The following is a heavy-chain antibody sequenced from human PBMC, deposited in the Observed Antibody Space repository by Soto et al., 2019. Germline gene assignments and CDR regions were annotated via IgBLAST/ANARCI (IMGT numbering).Heavy chain of an antibody. CDR3: ARVGRFGELLTYYYGMDV. V-gene: IGHV4-39*01. D-gene: IGHD3-10*01. Sequence: LSLTCTVSGGSISSSSYYWGWIRQPPGKGLEWIGSIYYSGSTYYNPSLKSRVTISVDTSKNQFSPKLSSVTAADTAVYYCARVGRFGELLTYYYGMDVWGQGTTVTVSS. CDR1: GGSISSSSYY. CDR2: IYYSGST. J-gene: IGHJ6*02.